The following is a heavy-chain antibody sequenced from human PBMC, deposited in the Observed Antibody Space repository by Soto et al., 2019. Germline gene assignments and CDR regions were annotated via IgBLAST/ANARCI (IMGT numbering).Heavy chain of an antibody. D-gene: IGHD3-3*01. J-gene: IGHJ6*02. Sequence: GSLRLSCTASGFTFNDAYMTWVRQAPGKGLEWVGRIKSKSAGGTIDYAAYVKGRFTISRDDSKNTLYLQMNSLRAEDTAVYYCARVKAGVVRNNYYYYGMDVWGQGTTVTVSS. V-gene: IGHV3-15*01. CDR1: GFTFNDAY. CDR3: ARVKAGVVRNNYYYYGMDV. CDR2: IKSKSAGGTI.